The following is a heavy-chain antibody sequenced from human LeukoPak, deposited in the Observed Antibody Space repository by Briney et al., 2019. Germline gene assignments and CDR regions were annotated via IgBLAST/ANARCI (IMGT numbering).Heavy chain of an antibody. CDR2: IIPIFGTA. CDR3: ARDCSSTSCFNWFDP. D-gene: IGHD2-2*01. J-gene: IGHJ5*02. Sequence: SAKVSCKASGGTFSSYAISWVRQAPGQGLEWMGGIIPIFGTANYAQKFQGRVTITADESTSTAYMELSSLRSEDTAVYYCARDCSSTSCFNWFDPWGQGTLVTVSS. CDR1: GGTFSSYA. V-gene: IGHV1-69*01.